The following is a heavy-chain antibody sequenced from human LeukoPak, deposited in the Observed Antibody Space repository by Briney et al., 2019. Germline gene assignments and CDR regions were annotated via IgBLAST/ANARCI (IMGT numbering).Heavy chain of an antibody. J-gene: IGHJ5*02. CDR3: ARLHFAAAEEFDP. Sequence: PSETLSLTCTVFGGSINGYYWSWIRQPPGKGLEWIGYIYYSGSTNYNPSLKSRVSISVDTSKNQFSLNLSSVTAADTAVYYCARLHFAAAEEFDPWGQGTLVTVSS. D-gene: IGHD6-13*01. CDR2: IYYSGST. V-gene: IGHV4-59*08. CDR1: GGSINGYY.